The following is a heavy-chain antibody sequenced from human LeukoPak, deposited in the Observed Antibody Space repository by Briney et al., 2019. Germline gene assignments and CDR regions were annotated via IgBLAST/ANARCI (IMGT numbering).Heavy chain of an antibody. V-gene: IGHV3-21*01. CDR1: GFLFSTYS. D-gene: IGHD1-26*01. Sequence: GGSLRLSCPASGFLFSTYSKIWVRQAPGKGLEWVSSITTSSSSMSYADSVQGRFTISRDNAKNSLYLQMNSPRAEDTAVYYCAREWERLHICLHWGQGTLVTVSS. CDR3: AREWERLHICLH. J-gene: IGHJ4*02. CDR2: ITTSSSSM.